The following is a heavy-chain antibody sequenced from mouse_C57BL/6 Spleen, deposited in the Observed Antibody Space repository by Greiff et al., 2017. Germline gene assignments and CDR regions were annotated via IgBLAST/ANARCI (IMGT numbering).Heavy chain of an antibody. CDR3: ARQLRLREEAMDY. Sequence: QVQLQQPGAELVKPGASVKLSCKASGYTFTSYWMHWVQQRPGRGLEWIGRIDPNSGGTKYNEKFKSQATLTVDKPASTAYMKLSSLTSEDSAVYYCARQLRLREEAMDYWGQGTSVTVSS. J-gene: IGHJ4*01. CDR2: IDPNSGGT. V-gene: IGHV1-72*01. CDR1: GYTFTSYW. D-gene: IGHD3-2*02.